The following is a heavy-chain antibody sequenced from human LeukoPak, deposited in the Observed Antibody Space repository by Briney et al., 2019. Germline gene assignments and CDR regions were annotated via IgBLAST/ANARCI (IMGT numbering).Heavy chain of an antibody. D-gene: IGHD3-22*01. CDR2: IRYDGSNK. V-gene: IGHV3-30*02. J-gene: IGHJ4*02. Sequence: GGSLRLSCAASGFTFSSYGMHWVRQAPGKGLEWVAFIRYDGSNKYYADSVKGRFTISRDNSKNTLYLQMNSLKTEDTAVYYCTTWEYYYDSSGYYGGYFDYWGQGTLVTVSS. CDR1: GFTFSSYG. CDR3: TTWEYYYDSSGYYGGYFDY.